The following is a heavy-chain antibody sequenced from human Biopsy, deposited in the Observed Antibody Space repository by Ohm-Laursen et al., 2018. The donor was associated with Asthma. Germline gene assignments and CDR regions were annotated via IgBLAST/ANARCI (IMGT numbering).Heavy chain of an antibody. V-gene: IGHV1-69*06. CDR1: GGTFSNFA. CDR3: ASDFPKGYVRYNFQF. J-gene: IGHJ4*02. D-gene: IGHD5-12*01. CDR2: IMTVFGTT. Sequence: SVKVSCKAPGGTFSNFAISWVRQAPGQGLEWLGGIMTVFGTTNYAQKFQGRVTMTEDTSTDTAYMELSSLSSDDTAVYYCASDFPKGYVRYNFQFWGQGTLVTVSS.